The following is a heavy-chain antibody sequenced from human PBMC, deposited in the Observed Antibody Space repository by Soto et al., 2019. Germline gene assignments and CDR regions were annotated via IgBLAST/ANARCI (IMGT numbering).Heavy chain of an antibody. CDR1: GFTCGACW. J-gene: IGHJ6*02. Sequence: PGGSLRLSCAASGFTCGACWMTWVRQAPGKGLEWVANIKHDGSQKYYVDSVKGRFTIPRDNSKNTLYLQMNSLRAEDTAVYYCAKNRDDILTGWYYYGMDVWGQGTTDTVSS. CDR2: IKHDGSQK. V-gene: IGHV3-7*01. D-gene: IGHD3-9*01. CDR3: AKNRDDILTGWYYYGMDV.